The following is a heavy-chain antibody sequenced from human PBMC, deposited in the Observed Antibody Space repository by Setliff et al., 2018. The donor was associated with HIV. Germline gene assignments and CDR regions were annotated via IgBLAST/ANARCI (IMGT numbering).Heavy chain of an antibody. CDR2: IRSKAYGGTT. J-gene: IGHJ6*02. Sequence: PGGSLRLSCTASGFTFGDYAMSWVRQAPGKGLEWVGFIRSKAYGGTTEYAASVKGRFTISRDDSKSIAYLQMNSLKTEDTAVYYCSRGGGLYYYYGLDVWGQGTTVTVSS. CDR1: GFTFGDYA. V-gene: IGHV3-49*04. CDR3: SRGGGLYYYYGLDV. D-gene: IGHD3-16*01.